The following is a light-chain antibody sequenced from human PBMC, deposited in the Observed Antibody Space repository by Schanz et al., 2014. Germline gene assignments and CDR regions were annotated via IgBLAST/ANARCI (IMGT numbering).Light chain of an antibody. CDR1: SSDVGGFTY. CDR3: CSYAGNYTRV. J-gene: IGLJ2*01. V-gene: IGLV2-8*01. Sequence: QSALTQPPSASGSPGQSVTIPCSGISSDVGGFTYVSWYQQHPGKAPKLMIYEVNKRPSGVPDRFSGSKSGNTASLTVSGLQPEDEADYYCCSYAGNYTRVFGGGTKLTVL. CDR2: EVN.